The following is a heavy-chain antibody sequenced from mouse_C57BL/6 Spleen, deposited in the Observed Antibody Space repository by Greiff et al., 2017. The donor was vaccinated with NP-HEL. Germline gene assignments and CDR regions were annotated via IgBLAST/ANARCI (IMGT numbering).Heavy chain of an antibody. V-gene: IGHV1-39*01. D-gene: IGHD1-1*01. CDR2: INPNYGTT. Sequence: VQLQQSGPELVKPGASVKISCKASGYSFTDYNMNWVKQSNGKSLEWIGVINPNYGTTSYNQKFKGKATLTVDQSSSTAYMQLNSLTSEDSAVYYCARSSFTTVVATGYFDVWGTGTTVTVSS. CDR1: GYSFTDYN. J-gene: IGHJ1*03. CDR3: ARSSFTTVVATGYFDV.